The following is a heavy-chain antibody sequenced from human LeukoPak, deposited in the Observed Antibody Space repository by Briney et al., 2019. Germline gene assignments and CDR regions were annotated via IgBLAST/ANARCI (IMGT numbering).Heavy chain of an antibody. CDR1: GYTLTELS. V-gene: IGHV1-24*01. CDR2: FDPEDGET. Sequence: ASVKVSCKVSGYTLTELSMHWVRQAPGKGLEWMGGFDPEDGETIYAQKFQGRATMTTDTSTSTAYMELRSLRSDDTAVYYCARERYQPYYYGMDVWGQGTTVTVSS. CDR3: ARERYQPYYYGMDV. J-gene: IGHJ6*02. D-gene: IGHD2-2*01.